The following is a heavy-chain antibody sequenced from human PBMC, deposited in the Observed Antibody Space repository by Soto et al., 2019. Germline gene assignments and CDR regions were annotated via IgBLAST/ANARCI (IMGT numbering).Heavy chain of an antibody. CDR1: GHTFTSYT. CDR3: ARDTGNFFDY. V-gene: IGHV1-18*01. J-gene: IGHJ4*02. Sequence: ASVKVSCKASGHTFTSYTVSWVRQAPGQGLEWVGWIGPSSGNTDSARNLQGRVTMTTDTSTSTAYMELRSLRSDDTAVYYCARDTGNFFDYWGQGTLVTVSS. CDR2: IGPSSGNT.